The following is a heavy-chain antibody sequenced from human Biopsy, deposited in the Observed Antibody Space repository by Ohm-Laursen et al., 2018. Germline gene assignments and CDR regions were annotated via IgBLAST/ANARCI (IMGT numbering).Heavy chain of an antibody. V-gene: IGHV1-18*01. CDR3: AKGGLSSGPLAY. D-gene: IGHD6-19*01. J-gene: IGHJ4*02. CDR1: GYAFDTDG. CDR2: VSGFNGNT. Sequence: ASVKVSCKASGYAFDTDGITWVRQAPGQGLEWMGWVSGFNGNTNYAQKLQGRVTMTIDTSTSTVYMELRSLRSDDPAVYFCAKGGLSSGPLAYWGQGTLVTVPS.